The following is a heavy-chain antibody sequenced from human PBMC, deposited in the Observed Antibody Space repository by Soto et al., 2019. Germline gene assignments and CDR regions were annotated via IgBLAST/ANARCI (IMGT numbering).Heavy chain of an antibody. CDR2: IYHSGST. V-gene: IGHV4-30-2*01. J-gene: IGHJ4*02. CDR1: GGSISSGGYY. Sequence: SETLSLTCTVSGGSISSGGYYWSWIRQHPGKGLEWIGYIYHSGSTYYNPPLKSRVTISVDRSKNQFSLKLSSVTAADTAVYYCARGVTTVTTIDYWGQGTLVTVSS. D-gene: IGHD4-17*01. CDR3: ARGVTTVTTIDY.